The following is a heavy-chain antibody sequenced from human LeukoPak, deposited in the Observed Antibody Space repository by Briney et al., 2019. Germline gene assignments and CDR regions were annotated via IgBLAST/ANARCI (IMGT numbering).Heavy chain of an antibody. CDR2: INPNSGGT. CDR3: ARAYPGYGATGYYYYMDV. Sequence: ASVKVSCKASGYTFTGYYMHWVRQAPGQGLEWMGWINPNSGGTNYAQKFQGRVTMTRDTSISTAYMELSRLRSDDTAVYYCARAYPGYGATGYYYYMDVWGKGTTVTISS. V-gene: IGHV1-2*02. CDR1: GYTFTGYY. J-gene: IGHJ6*03. D-gene: IGHD3-10*01.